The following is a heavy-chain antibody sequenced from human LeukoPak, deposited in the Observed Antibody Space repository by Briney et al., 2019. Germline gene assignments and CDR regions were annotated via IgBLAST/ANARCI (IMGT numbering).Heavy chain of an antibody. V-gene: IGHV1-18*01. CDR1: GYTFTSYG. J-gene: IGHJ6*02. CDR3: ARVRQYGSGSYFYGMDV. CDR2: ISAYNGNT. Sequence: AASVKVSCKASGYTFTSYGISWVRQAPGQGLEWMGWISAYNGNTNYAQKLQGRVTMTTDTFTSTAYMELRSLRSDDTAVYYCARVRQYGSGSYFYGMDVWGQGTTVTVSS. D-gene: IGHD3-10*01.